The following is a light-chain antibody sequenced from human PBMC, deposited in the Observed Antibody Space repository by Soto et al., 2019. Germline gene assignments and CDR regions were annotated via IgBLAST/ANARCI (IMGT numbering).Light chain of an antibody. V-gene: IGKV1-5*03. Sequence: DIQMTQSPSTLSASVGDRVTITCRASQSITTWLAWYQQKPGKAPKLLIYKATNLQSGVPSRFSGSRSGRNFTLAISSLQPADSAIYYCQQTYSVPPTFGRGTKVEI. CDR2: KAT. CDR1: QSITTW. J-gene: IGKJ1*01. CDR3: QQTYSVPPT.